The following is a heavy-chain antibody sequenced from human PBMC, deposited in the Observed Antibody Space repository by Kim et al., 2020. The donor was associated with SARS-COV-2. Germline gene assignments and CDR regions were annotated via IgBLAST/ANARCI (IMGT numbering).Heavy chain of an antibody. CDR1: GGSFSGYY. V-gene: IGHV4-34*01. D-gene: IGHD3-10*01. CDR3: ARGGWVLWFGPDYGMDV. J-gene: IGHJ6*02. Sequence: SETLSLTCAVYGGSFSGYYWSWIRQPPGKGLEWIGEINHSGSTNYNPSLKSRVTISVDTSKNQFSLKLSSVTAADTAVYYCARGGWVLWFGPDYGMDVWGQGTTVTVSS. CDR2: INHSGST.